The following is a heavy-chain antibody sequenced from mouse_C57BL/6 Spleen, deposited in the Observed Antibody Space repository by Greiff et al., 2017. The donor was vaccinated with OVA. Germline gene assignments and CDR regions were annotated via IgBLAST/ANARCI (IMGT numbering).Heavy chain of an antibody. CDR3: TRPYGSFYAMDY. V-gene: IGHV1-15*01. CDR1: GYTFTDYE. D-gene: IGHD1-1*01. J-gene: IGHJ4*01. CDR2: IDPETGGT. Sequence: QVQLQQSGAELVRPGASVTLSCKASGYTFTDYEMHWVKQTPVHGLEWIGAIDPETGGTAYNQKFKGKAILTADKSSSTAYMELRSLTSEDSAVYYCTRPYGSFYAMDYWGQGTSVTVSS.